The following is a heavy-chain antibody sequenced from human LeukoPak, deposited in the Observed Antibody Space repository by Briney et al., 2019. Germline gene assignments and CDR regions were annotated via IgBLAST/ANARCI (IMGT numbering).Heavy chain of an antibody. CDR1: GGSISSGDYY. CDR3: AREIDSGSYSGGFDY. V-gene: IGHV4-30-4*08. Sequence: LQTLSLTCTVSGGSISSGDYYWSWIRQPPGKGLEWIGYIYYSGSTYYNPSLKSRVTISVDTSKNQFSLKLSSVTAADTAVYYCAREIDSGSYSGGFDYWGQGTLVTVSS. J-gene: IGHJ4*02. CDR2: IYYSGST. D-gene: IGHD1-26*01.